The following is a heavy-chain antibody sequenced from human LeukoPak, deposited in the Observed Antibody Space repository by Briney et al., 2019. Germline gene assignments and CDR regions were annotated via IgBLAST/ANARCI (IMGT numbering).Heavy chain of an antibody. V-gene: IGHV4-59*01. CDR2: IYYSGST. J-gene: IGHJ4*02. CDR1: GGSISDYY. Sequence: SETLSPTCTVSGGSISDYYWSWIRQPPGKGLEWIGYIYYSGSTNYNPSLKSRVTISGDTSKNQFSLKLSSVTAADTAVYYCARGGVGATDDFDYWGQGTLVTVSS. CDR3: ARGGVGATDDFDY. D-gene: IGHD1-26*01.